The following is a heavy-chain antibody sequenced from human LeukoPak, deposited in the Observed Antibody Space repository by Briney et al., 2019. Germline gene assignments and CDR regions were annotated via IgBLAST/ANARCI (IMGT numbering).Heavy chain of an antibody. J-gene: IGHJ4*02. V-gene: IGHV3-23*01. D-gene: IGHD2-8*02. CDR3: AKGTDTTGRQNFDI. Sequence: GGSLRLSCEASGFTFTSYAIHCGRRAPRRGVEGGSSITSSGGGTFYTYSLSGLFTISRDNAKKVGFLHMKSLKRGDSALYFCAKGTDTTGRQNFDIWGQGTLVTVSS. CDR1: GFTFTSYA. CDR2: ITSSGGGT.